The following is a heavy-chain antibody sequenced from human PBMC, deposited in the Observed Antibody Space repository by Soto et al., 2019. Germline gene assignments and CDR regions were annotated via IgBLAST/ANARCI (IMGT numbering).Heavy chain of an antibody. J-gene: IGHJ4*02. CDR3: ARGPYAAAAFDY. V-gene: IGHV3-74*01. Sequence: PGGSLRLSCAASGFTFSSYWMHWVRQAPGKGLVWVSRINSDGSSTSYADSVKGRFTISRDNAKNTLYLQMNSLRAEDTAVYYCARGPYAAAAFDYWGQGTLVTVSS. CDR1: GFTFSSYW. CDR2: INSDGSST. D-gene: IGHD6-13*01.